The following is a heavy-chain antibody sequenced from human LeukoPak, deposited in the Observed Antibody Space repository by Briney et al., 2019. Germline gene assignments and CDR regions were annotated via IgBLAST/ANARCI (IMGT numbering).Heavy chain of an antibody. D-gene: IGHD4-23*01. V-gene: IGHV4-30-2*01. CDR2: IYHSGST. CDR3: ARGSDDYGGPWYFDL. CDR1: GGSISSGGYS. Sequence: SQTLSLTCAVSGGSISSGGYSWSWIRQPPGKGLEWIGYIYHSGSTYYNPSHKSRVTISVDRSKNQFSLKLSSVTAADTAVYYCARGSDDYGGPWYFDLWGRGTLVTVSS. J-gene: IGHJ2*01.